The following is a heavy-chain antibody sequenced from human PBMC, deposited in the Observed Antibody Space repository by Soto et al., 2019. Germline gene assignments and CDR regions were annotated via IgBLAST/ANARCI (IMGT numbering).Heavy chain of an antibody. CDR2: INHSGST. D-gene: IGHD6-6*01. V-gene: IGHV4-34*01. J-gene: IGHJ4*02. CDR1: GGSFSGYY. CDR3: ARGSIRLAARKYFDY. Sequence: SETLSLTCAVYGGSFSGYYWSWIRQPPGKGLEWIGEINHSGSTNYNPSLKSRVTISVDTSKNQFSLKLSSVTAADTAVYYCARGSIRLAARKYFDYWGQGTLVTVSS.